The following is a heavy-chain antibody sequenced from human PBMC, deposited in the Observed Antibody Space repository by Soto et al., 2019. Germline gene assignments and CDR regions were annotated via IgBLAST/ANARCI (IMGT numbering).Heavy chain of an antibody. V-gene: IGHV4-59*07. CDR1: GLSIPSYY. J-gene: IGHJ3*02. CDR2: IYYSGST. Sequence: SDTLSLTCTFHGLSIPSYYWSWIRQPPGKGLEWIGYIYYSGSTNYNPSLKSRVTISVDTSKNQFSLKLSSVTAADTAVYYCAGVWGGAFDIWGQGTMVT. CDR3: AGVWGGAFDI. D-gene: IGHD3-10*01.